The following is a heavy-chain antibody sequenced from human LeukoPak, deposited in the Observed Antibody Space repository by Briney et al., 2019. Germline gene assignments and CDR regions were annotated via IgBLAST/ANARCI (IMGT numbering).Heavy chain of an antibody. D-gene: IGHD6-13*01. CDR2: MYYSGTT. J-gene: IGHJ5*02. CDR1: GDSINVYS. CDR3: ARLQQLPRGGWFDP. V-gene: IGHV4-59*01. Sequence: SETLSLTCTVSGDSINVYSWNWIRQSPGKGLEWIAYMYYSGTTNYNPSLENRVAISLDLSRHQFSLRLNSVTAADTAVYYCARLQQLPRGGWFDPWGQGTLVTVSS.